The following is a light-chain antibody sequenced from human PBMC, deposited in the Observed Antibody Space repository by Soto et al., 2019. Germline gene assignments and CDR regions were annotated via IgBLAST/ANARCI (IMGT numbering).Light chain of an antibody. CDR3: QSADSSGTYRV. J-gene: IGLJ2*01. CDR2: KDS. Sequence: SYELIQPPSMSVSPGQTARITCYEDALTKQIAYWYQQKPGQAPVLVIYKDSERPSGIPERFSGSTSGTTVTLTISGVQAQDEADYYCQSADSSGTYRVFGGGTKLTVL. CDR1: ALTKQI. V-gene: IGLV3-25*03.